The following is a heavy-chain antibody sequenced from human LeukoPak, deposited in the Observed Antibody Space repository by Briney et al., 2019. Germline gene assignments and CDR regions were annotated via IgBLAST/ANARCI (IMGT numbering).Heavy chain of an antibody. CDR2: IYYSGRT. CDR1: GGSISSQY. CDR3: ARTIGQNWFDR. Sequence: SETLSLTCTVSGGSISSQYWSWIRQPPGKGLEWIGYIYYSGRTNYNPSLKSRVTISVATSKTQFSLKLSSVTAADTAVYYCARTIGQNWFDRWGQGTLVTVSS. D-gene: IGHD3-16*01. J-gene: IGHJ5*02. V-gene: IGHV4-59*11.